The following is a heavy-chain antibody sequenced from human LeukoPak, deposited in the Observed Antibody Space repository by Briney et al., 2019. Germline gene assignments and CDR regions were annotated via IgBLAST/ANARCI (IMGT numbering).Heavy chain of an antibody. CDR2: MFLAGGNT. J-gene: IGHJ4*02. Sequence: SVTVSCKASGFTFLGSLLHGVGQPRGQGLEGLGWMFLAGGNTNYAQKFQERVTITRDMSTSTAYMELSSLRSEDTAVYYCAADGRYYDYVWGSYRLDYWGQGTLVTVSS. V-gene: IGHV1-58*01. CDR3: AADGRYYDYVWGSYRLDY. D-gene: IGHD3-16*02. CDR1: GFTFLGSL.